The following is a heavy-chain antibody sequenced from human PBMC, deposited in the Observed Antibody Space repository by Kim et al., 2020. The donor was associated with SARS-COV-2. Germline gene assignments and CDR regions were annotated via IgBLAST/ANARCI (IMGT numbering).Heavy chain of an antibody. J-gene: IGHJ6*02. CDR2: INTNTGNP. CDR3: ARDVRWLQLGQPNYYYYGMDV. V-gene: IGHV7-4-1*02. D-gene: IGHD5-12*01. CDR1: GYTFTSYA. Sequence: ASVKVSCKASGYTFTSYAMNWVRQAPGQGLEWMGWINTNTGNPTYAQGFTGRFVFSLDTSVSTAYLQISSLKAEDTAVYYCARDVRWLQLGQPNYYYYGMDVWGQGTTVTVSS.